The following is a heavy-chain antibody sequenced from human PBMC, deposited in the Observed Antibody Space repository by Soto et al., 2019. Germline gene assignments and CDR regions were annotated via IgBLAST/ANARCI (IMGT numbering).Heavy chain of an antibody. Sequence: QVQLVSSGAEVRRHGASETISCKASGYRFSDYQVHWVRQAHGQGLEWVGMIDPNRNSPKYEPKFEARVTMTRETSTSTVYMEMTRLRSDDTAIYFCARDLLKYTGSYPSGPAYWGQGTLVTVSS. J-gene: IGHJ4*02. CDR1: GYRFSDYQ. CDR2: IDPNRNSP. V-gene: IGHV1-46*01. D-gene: IGHD1-26*01. CDR3: ARDLLKYTGSYPSGPAY.